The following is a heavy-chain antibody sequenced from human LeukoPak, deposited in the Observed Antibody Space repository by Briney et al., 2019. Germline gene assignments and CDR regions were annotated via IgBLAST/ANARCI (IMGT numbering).Heavy chain of an antibody. D-gene: IGHD2/OR15-2a*01. J-gene: IGHJ4*02. CDR2: FRVSGGST. Sequence: GGSLRLSCAASGFTFSSYAMSWVRQAPGKGLELVSAFRVSGGSTYYAVSVESRFTISRDNSKNTLYLQMNSLRAEDTAVYYCAKDNSQTIDTYYFDYWGQGTLVTVSS. CDR1: GFTFSSYA. CDR3: AKDNSQTIDTYYFDY. V-gene: IGHV3-23*01.